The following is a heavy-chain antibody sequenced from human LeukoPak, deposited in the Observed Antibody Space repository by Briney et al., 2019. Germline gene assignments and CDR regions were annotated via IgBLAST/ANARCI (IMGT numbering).Heavy chain of an antibody. J-gene: IGHJ4*02. CDR1: GFTFSNAW. CDR3: TIDIRKPAAMSRRGSYYYY. Sequence: PGGSLRLSCAASGFTFSNAWMSWVRQAPGKGLEWVGRIKSKTDGGTTDYAAPVKGRFTISRDDSKNTLYLQMNSLKTGDTAVYYCTIDIRKPAAMSRRGSYYYYWGQGTLVTVSS. V-gene: IGHV3-15*01. CDR2: IKSKTDGGTT. D-gene: IGHD2-2*01.